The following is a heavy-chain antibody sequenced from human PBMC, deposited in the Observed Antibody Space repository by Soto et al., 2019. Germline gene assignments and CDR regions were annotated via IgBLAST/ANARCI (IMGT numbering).Heavy chain of an antibody. CDR1: GFTFSSYG. Sequence: PGGSLRLSCAASGFTFSSYGMHWVRQAPGKGLEWVAVISYDGSNKYYADSVKGRFTISRDNSKNTLYLQMNSLRAEDTAVYYCAKDRTNWGPLDYWGQGTLVTVSS. J-gene: IGHJ4*02. D-gene: IGHD7-27*01. V-gene: IGHV3-30*18. CDR3: AKDRTNWGPLDY. CDR2: ISYDGSNK.